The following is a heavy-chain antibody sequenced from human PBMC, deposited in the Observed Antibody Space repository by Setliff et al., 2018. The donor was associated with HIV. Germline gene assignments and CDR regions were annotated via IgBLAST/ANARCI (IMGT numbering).Heavy chain of an antibody. CDR1: GFTFSNYG. V-gene: IGHV3-7*01. Sequence: GGSLRLSCATSGFTFSNYGMHWVRQAPGKGLEWVANINQDGSEKNHVDSVKGRFTISRDNARNSLYLQMNSLKADDTAVYYCARDVAVAGTEFWGQGTLVTVSS. J-gene: IGHJ4*02. D-gene: IGHD6-19*01. CDR2: INQDGSEK. CDR3: ARDVAVAGTEF.